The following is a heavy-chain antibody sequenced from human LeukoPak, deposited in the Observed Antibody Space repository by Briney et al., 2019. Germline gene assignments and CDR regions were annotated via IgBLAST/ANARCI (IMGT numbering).Heavy chain of an antibody. CDR3: ARQVNYDIWA. D-gene: IGHD3-9*01. Sequence: SETLSLTCTVSGGSISSSSYYWGWIRQPPGKGLEWIGSIYYSGSTYYNPSLKSRVTISVDTSKNQFSLKLSSVTAADTAVYYCARQVNYDIWAWGQGTLVTVSS. J-gene: IGHJ5*02. CDR1: GGSISSSSYY. V-gene: IGHV4-39*01. CDR2: IYYSGST.